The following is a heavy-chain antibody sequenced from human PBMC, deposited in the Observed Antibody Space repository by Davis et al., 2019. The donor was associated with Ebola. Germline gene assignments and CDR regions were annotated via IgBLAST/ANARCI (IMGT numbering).Heavy chain of an antibody. V-gene: IGHV3-7*03. CDR3: ASLWDWTVLPIIDY. D-gene: IGHD3/OR15-3a*01. CDR1: GFPFSSYW. J-gene: IGHJ4*02. CDR2: IKQDGSEK. Sequence: GESPNISCAASGFPFSSYWMSWVRQAPGKGLEWVANIKQDGSEKYYVDSVKGRFTISRDNSKKKLYLEMNSLRAEDTAVYFCASLWDWTVLPIIDYWGQGTLVTVSS.